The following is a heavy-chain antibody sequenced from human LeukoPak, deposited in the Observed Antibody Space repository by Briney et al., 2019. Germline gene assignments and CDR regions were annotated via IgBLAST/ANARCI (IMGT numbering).Heavy chain of an antibody. D-gene: IGHD2-2*01. V-gene: IGHV4-34*01. Sequence: SETLSLTCAVYGGSFSGYHWSWIRQPPGKGLEWIGEINHSGSTNYNPSLKCRVTISVDTSKNQFSLKLSSVTAADTAVYYCARRGDIVVVPAAIGYFDYWGQGTLVTVSS. J-gene: IGHJ4*02. CDR3: ARRGDIVVVPAAIGYFDY. CDR2: INHSGST. CDR1: GGSFSGYH.